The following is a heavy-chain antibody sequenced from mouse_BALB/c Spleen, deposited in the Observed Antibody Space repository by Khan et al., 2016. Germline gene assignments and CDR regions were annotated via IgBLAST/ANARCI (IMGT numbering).Heavy chain of an antibody. CDR2: ISYSGST. J-gene: IGHJ1*01. CDR1: GYSITSDYA. V-gene: IGHV3-2*02. Sequence: EVKLLESGPGLVKPSQSLSLTCTVTGYSITSDYAWNWIRQFPGNKLEWMGYISYSGSTSYNPSLKSRISITRDTSKNQFFLQLNSVTTEDSATYSCARGRYDCSRGYFDVWGAGTTVTVSS. CDR3: ARGRYDCSRGYFDV. D-gene: IGHD1-1*01.